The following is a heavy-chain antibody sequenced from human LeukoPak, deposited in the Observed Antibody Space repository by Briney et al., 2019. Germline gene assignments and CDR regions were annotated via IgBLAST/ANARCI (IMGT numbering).Heavy chain of an antibody. Sequence: QTGGSLRLSCAASGFTFSSYAMHWVRQAPGKGLEWVAVISYDGSNKYYADSVKGRFTISRDNSKNTLYLQMNSLRAEDTAVYYCARGIYGDYGGIDYWGQGTLVTVSS. CDR1: GFTFSSYA. CDR2: ISYDGSNK. D-gene: IGHD4-17*01. J-gene: IGHJ4*02. V-gene: IGHV3-30-3*01. CDR3: ARGIYGDYGGIDY.